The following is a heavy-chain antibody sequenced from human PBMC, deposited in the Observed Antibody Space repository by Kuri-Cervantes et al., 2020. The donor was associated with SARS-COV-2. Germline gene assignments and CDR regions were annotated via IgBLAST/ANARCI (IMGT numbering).Heavy chain of an antibody. D-gene: IGHD3-10*01. Sequence: ASVKVSCKASGYTFTSYDINWVRQATGQGLEWMGWMNPNSGNTGYAQKFQGRVTITRNTSISTAYMELRSLRSDDTAVYYCARDSGSRLLWFGELWLDYWGQGTLVTVSS. CDR2: MNPNSGNT. J-gene: IGHJ4*02. CDR3: ARDSGSRLLWFGELWLDY. CDR1: GYTFTSYD. V-gene: IGHV1-8*03.